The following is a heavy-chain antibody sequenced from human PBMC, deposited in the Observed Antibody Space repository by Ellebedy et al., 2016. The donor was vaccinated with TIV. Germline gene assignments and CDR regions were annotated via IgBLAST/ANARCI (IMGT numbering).Heavy chain of an antibody. CDR2: IWYDGSNK. CDR1: GFTFSRYG. D-gene: IGHD6-25*01. V-gene: IGHV3-33*01. CDR3: ARDEPGTAAPDAFDI. Sequence: GKSLKISCTASGFTFSRYGMHWVRQAPGNGLEWVAVIWYDGSNKYYADSVNGRFTISRDNSKNTLYLQMNSLRAEDTAVYYCARDEPGTAAPDAFDIWGQGTMVTVSS. J-gene: IGHJ3*02.